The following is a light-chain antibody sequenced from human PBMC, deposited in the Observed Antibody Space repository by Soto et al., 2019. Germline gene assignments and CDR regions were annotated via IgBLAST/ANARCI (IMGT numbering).Light chain of an antibody. J-gene: IGKJ1*01. Sequence: EIVLAQSPGTLSLSPGERVTLSCRASQSVSSSYLAWYQQKPGQAPRLLIYGASNRATGIPDRFSGSGSGTDFTLSISRLEAEDFAVYYCQHYGSSLTWTFGQGTKVEIK. CDR2: GAS. V-gene: IGKV3-20*01. CDR1: QSVSSSY. CDR3: QHYGSSLTWT.